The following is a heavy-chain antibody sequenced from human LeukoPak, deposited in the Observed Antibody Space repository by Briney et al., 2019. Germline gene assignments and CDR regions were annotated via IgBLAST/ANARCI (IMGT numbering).Heavy chain of an antibody. Sequence: GGSLRLSCAVSGFTFSNAWMNWVRQAPGKGLEWVGRIISRIDGGTIDYPAPVKGRFTISRDDSKSTLYLQMNSLKTEDTAIYYCTTDPRLAYCGGDCYSWGQGTLVTVSS. J-gene: IGHJ5*02. V-gene: IGHV3-15*07. D-gene: IGHD2-21*02. CDR2: IISRIDGGTI. CDR1: GFTFSNAW. CDR3: TTDPRLAYCGGDCYS.